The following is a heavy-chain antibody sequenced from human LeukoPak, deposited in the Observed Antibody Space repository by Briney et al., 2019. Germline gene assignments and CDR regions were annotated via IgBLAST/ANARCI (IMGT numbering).Heavy chain of an antibody. V-gene: IGHV1-8*01. J-gene: IGHJ6*03. CDR3: ARGLYSSSWLYYYYYYYMDV. CDR2: MNTNSGNT. D-gene: IGHD6-13*01. CDR1: GYTFTSYD. Sequence: ASVKVPCKASGYTFTSYDINWVRQATGQGLEWMGWMNTNSGNTGYAQKFQGRVTMTRNTSISTAYMELSSLRSEDTAVYYCARGLYSSSWLYYYYYYYMDVWGKGTTVTISS.